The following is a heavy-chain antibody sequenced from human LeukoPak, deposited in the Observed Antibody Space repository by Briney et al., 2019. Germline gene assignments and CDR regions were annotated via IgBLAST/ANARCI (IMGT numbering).Heavy chain of an antibody. J-gene: IGHJ4*02. CDR3: ARARSGYYSSFDY. D-gene: IGHD3-22*01. Sequence: GGSLRLSCAGSGFTFDDYGMSRVRQAPGKGLEGVSGINWNGGSTGYGDSVKGRFTISRDNAKNPLYLQMNSLRAEDTALYYCARARSGYYSSFDYWGQGTLVTVSS. CDR2: INWNGGST. V-gene: IGHV3-20*04. CDR1: GFTFDDYG.